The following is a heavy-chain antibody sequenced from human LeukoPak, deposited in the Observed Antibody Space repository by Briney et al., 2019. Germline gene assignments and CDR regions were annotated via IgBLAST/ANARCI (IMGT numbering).Heavy chain of an antibody. CDR2: IKQDGSEK. J-gene: IGHJ4*02. CDR1: GFTFSSYW. D-gene: IGHD2-2*03. CDR3: ASGLYFDY. V-gene: IGHV3-7*01. Sequence: GGSLGLSCAASGFTFSSYWMSWVRQAAGKGLEWVANIKQDGSEKYYVDSVKGRFTISRDNAKNSLYLEMNSLRAEDRAVYYCASGLYFDYWGQGTLVTVSS.